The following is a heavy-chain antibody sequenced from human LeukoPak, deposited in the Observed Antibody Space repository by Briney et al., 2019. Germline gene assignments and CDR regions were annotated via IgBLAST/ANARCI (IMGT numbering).Heavy chain of an antibody. J-gene: IGHJ4*02. D-gene: IGHD2-15*01. Sequence: SETLSLTCTVSGGSISGYYWSWIRQPPGKGLEWIGYIYYSGSIDSNPSLKSRVTISVDTSKNQFSLKLSSVTAADTAVYHCARTYCRGGSSHFDNGGQGTLVTVS. CDR1: GGSISGYY. CDR2: IYYSGSI. V-gene: IGHV4-59*08. CDR3: ARTYCRGGSSHFDN.